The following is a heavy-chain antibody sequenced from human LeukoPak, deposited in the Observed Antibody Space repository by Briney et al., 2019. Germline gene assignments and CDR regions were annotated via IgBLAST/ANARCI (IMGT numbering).Heavy chain of an antibody. J-gene: IGHJ4*02. CDR3: ARGPYKDFWSGYSDY. V-gene: IGHV3-48*01. Sequence: GGSLRLSCAASGFTFSSYSMNWVRQAPGRGLEWVSYISSSSSTTYYADSVKGRFTISRDNAKNSLYLQMNSLRVAETAVYYCARGPYKDFWSGYSDYWGQGTLVTVSS. D-gene: IGHD3-3*01. CDR1: GFTFSSYS. CDR2: ISSSSSTT.